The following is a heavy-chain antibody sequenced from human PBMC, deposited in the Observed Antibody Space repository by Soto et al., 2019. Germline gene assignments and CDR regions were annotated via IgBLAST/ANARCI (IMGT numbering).Heavy chain of an antibody. CDR3: ARLVGATYYFDY. V-gene: IGHV4-34*01. J-gene: IGHJ4*02. CDR2: VNHSGST. D-gene: IGHD1-26*01. CDR1: GGSFSGYY. Sequence: SETLSLTCAVYGGSFSGYYWSWIRQPPGKGLEWIGEVNHSGSTNYNPSLKSRVTISVDTSKNQFSLKLSSVTAADTAVYYCARLVGATYYFDYWGQGTLVTVSS.